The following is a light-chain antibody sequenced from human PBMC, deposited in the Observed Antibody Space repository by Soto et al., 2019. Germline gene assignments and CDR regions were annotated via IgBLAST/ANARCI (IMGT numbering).Light chain of an antibody. CDR3: QQRSTWSPT. Sequence: EILLTQSPATLSLSPGDRATLSCRASQSVDAYLAWYQQRPGQAPRLLMFDASNRATGTPTRFSGRGSGTDFTLTISSLEPEDFAVYYCQQRSTWSPTFGQGTKVEIK. J-gene: IGKJ1*01. CDR1: QSVDAY. CDR2: DAS. V-gene: IGKV3-11*01.